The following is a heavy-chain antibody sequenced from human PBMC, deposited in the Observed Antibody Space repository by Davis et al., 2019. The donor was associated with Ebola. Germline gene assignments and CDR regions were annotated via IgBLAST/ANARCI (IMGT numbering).Heavy chain of an antibody. CDR1: GYSFRGYW. D-gene: IGHD5-12*01. CDR2: IYPADSDT. CDR3: ARGCIYSGIACADF. Sequence: GESLKISCKASGYSFRGYWIAWVRQMPGKGLEWMGIIYPADSDTRYSPAFQGQVSISVDKSTSTAYLQWSSLKASDTAIYYCARGCIYSGIACADFWGQGTLVTVSS. J-gene: IGHJ4*02. V-gene: IGHV5-51*01.